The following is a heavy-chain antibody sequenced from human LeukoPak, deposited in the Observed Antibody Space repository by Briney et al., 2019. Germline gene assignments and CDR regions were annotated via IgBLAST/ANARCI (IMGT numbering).Heavy chain of an antibody. J-gene: IGHJ6*03. CDR1: GFTFSSYA. Sequence: GGSLRLSCAASGFTFSSYAMHWVRQAPGKGLEYVSAISSNGGSTYYANSVEGRFTISRDNSKNTLYLQMGSLRAEDMAVYYCARDGELRYFDWLSGYYYMDVWGKGTTVTISS. V-gene: IGHV3-64*01. D-gene: IGHD3-9*01. CDR2: ISSNGGST. CDR3: ARDGELRYFDWLSGYYYMDV.